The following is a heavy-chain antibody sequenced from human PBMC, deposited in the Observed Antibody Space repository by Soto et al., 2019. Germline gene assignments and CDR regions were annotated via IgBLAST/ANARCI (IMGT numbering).Heavy chain of an antibody. CDR1: GFTFSSYA. V-gene: IGHV3-23*01. D-gene: IGHD6-19*01. CDR2: ISGSGSRT. CDR3: AKSSGWSPGGVGFFDS. Sequence: EVQLLESGGGLVQPGGSLRLSCAASGFTFSSYAVTWVRQAPGKGLEWVSGISGSGSRTYYAESVKGRFTISRDNSKNPLYLQMNSLRAEDTAVYYCAKSSGWSPGGVGFFDSWGQGTLVTVSS. J-gene: IGHJ4*02.